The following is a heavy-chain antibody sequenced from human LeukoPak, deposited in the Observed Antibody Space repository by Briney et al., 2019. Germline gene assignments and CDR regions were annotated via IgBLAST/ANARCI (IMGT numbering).Heavy chain of an antibody. Sequence: GGSLRLSCGASGFAFSNYAMTWVRQAPGKGLEWVSTSSGNGDSTYYGDSVKGRFTISRDNVKNTLHLQMSSLRAEDTAIYYCARDSNWNNGGFDYWGQGTLVTVS. CDR1: GFAFSNYA. J-gene: IGHJ4*02. V-gene: IGHV3-23*01. CDR2: SSGNGDST. CDR3: ARDSNWNNGGFDY. D-gene: IGHD1/OR15-1a*01.